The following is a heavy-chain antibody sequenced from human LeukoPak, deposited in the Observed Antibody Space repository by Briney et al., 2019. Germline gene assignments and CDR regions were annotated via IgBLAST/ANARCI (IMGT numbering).Heavy chain of an antibody. J-gene: IGHJ6*04. CDR3: AELGITMIGGV. D-gene: IGHD3-10*02. CDR2: ISSSGSTI. CDR1: GFTFSDYW. V-gene: IGHV3-48*04. Sequence: GGSLRLSCTFSGFTFSDYWMTWVRQAPGKGLEWVSYISSSGSTIYYADSVKGRFTISRDNAKNSLYLQMNSLRAEDTAVYYCAELGITMIGGVWGKGTTVTISS.